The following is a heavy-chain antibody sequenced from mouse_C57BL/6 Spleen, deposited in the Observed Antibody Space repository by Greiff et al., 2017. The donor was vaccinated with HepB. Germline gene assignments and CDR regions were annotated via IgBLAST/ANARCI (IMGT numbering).Heavy chain of an antibody. J-gene: IGHJ4*01. CDR3: AREDDYAYAMDY. Sequence: EVQGVESGGDLVKPGGSLKLSCAASGFTFSSYGMSWVRQTPDKRLEWVATISSGGSYTYYPDSVKGRFTISRDNAKNTLYLQMSSLKSEDTAMYYCAREDDYAYAMDYWGQGTSVTVSS. D-gene: IGHD2-4*01. CDR1: GFTFSSYG. CDR2: ISSGGSYT. V-gene: IGHV5-6*01.